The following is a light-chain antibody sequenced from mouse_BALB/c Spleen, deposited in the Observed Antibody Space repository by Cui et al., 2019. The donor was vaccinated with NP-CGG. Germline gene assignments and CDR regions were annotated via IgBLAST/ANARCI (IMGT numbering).Light chain of an antibody. J-gene: IGLJ1*01. Sequence: QAVETRESALTTSPGETVTLTCRSSTGAVTTSNYANWVQEKPDHLFTGLIGGINNRAPGVPARFSGSLIGDKAALTITGAQTEDEAIYFCALWYSNHWVFGGGTKLTVL. CDR2: GIN. CDR3: ALWYSNHWV. V-gene: IGLV1*01. CDR1: TGAVTTSNY.